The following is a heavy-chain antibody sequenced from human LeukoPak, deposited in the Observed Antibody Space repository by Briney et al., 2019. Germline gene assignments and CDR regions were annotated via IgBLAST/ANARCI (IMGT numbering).Heavy chain of an antibody. J-gene: IGHJ5*02. V-gene: IGHV5-51*01. D-gene: IGHD2-15*01. Sequence: GESLKISCKGSGYSFTNYWIGWVRQMPGKGLEWMGIIYSGDSDTRYSPSFQGQVTISADKSISTAYLQWSSLKASDTAIYYCARHPRVVLDTTRGFDPWGQGTLVTVSS. CDR2: IYSGDSDT. CDR1: GYSFTNYW. CDR3: ARHPRVVLDTTRGFDP.